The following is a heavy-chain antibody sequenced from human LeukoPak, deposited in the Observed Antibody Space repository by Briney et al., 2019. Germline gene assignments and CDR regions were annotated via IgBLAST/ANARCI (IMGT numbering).Heavy chain of an antibody. D-gene: IGHD3-3*01. CDR3: ARDSGVVITSDAFDI. CDR2: ISSSSSTI. V-gene: IGHV3-48*01. CDR1: GFTFSSYS. J-gene: IGHJ3*02. Sequence: GGSLRLSCAASGFTFSSYSMNWVRQAPGKGLEWVSYISSSSSTIYYADSVKGRFTISRDNAKNSLYLQMNSLRAEDTAVYYCARDSGVVITSDAFDIWGQGTMVTVSS.